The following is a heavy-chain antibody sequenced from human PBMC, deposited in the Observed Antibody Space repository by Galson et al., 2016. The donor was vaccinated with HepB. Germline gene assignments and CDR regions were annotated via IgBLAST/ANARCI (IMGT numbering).Heavy chain of an antibody. CDR3: AKASGSDYFVEH. CDR1: GFTFEDYV. Sequence: SLRLSCAASGFTFEDYVIHWVRQAPGKGLEWVSLINCDGSAAFYTDSVKGRFTISRDNRKNSLYLQMNSLTTEDTAFYFCAKASGSDYFVEHWGQGTLVTVSS. CDR2: INCDGSAA. D-gene: IGHD1-26*01. V-gene: IGHV3-43D*03. J-gene: IGHJ1*01.